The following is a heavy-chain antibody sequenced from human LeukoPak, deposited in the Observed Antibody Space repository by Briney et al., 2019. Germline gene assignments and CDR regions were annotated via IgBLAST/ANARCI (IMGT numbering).Heavy chain of an antibody. CDR3: ARMLTVAGNPFDC. Sequence: SETLSLTCTVSGGSISTYYWSWIRQPPGKGLEWIGYIYYNGDTSYNPSLKSRVTISVDTSKNQFSLKLSSATAADTAVYYCARMLTVAGNPFDCWGQGTLVTVSS. V-gene: IGHV4-59*01. J-gene: IGHJ4*02. D-gene: IGHD6-19*01. CDR1: GGSISTYY. CDR2: IYYNGDT.